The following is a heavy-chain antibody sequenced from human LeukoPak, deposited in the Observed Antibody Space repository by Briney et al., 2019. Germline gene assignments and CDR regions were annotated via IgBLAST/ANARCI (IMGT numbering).Heavy chain of an antibody. V-gene: IGHV7-4-1*02. CDR3: ASSVLLWFGESANPEDNWFDP. D-gene: IGHD3-10*01. Sequence: GASVKVSCKASGYTFTSYGISWVRQAPGQGLEWMGWINTNTGNPTYAQGFTGRFVFSLDTSVSTAYLQISSLKAEDTAVYYCASSVLLWFGESANPEDNWFDPWGQGTLVTVSS. CDR2: INTNTGNP. CDR1: GYTFTSYG. J-gene: IGHJ5*02.